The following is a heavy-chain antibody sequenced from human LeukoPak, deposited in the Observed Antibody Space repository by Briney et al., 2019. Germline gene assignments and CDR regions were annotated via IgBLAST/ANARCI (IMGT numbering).Heavy chain of an antibody. J-gene: IGHJ4*02. CDR2: FDPEDGET. V-gene: IGHV1-24*01. Sequence: ASVTVSCKVSGYTLTELSMHWVRQAPGKGLEWMGGFDPEDGETIYAQKFQGRVTMTEDTSTDTAYMELSSLRSEDTAVYYCATGWLLKADFDYWGQGTLVTVSS. CDR3: ATGWLLKADFDY. D-gene: IGHD2-15*01. CDR1: GYTLTELS.